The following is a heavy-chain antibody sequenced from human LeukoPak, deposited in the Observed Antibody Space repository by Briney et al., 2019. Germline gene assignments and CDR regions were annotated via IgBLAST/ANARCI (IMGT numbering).Heavy chain of an antibody. CDR3: ARDQGY. J-gene: IGHJ4*02. CDR2: IYYSGST. Sequence: PSETLSLTCTISGDSTSSDRYYGGWVRQPPGKGLEWIGNIYYSGSTYYNPSLKSRVTMSVDTSKNQFFLKLNSVTAADTAVYYCARDQGYWGQGTLVTVSS. V-gene: IGHV4-39*02. CDR1: GDSTSSDRYY.